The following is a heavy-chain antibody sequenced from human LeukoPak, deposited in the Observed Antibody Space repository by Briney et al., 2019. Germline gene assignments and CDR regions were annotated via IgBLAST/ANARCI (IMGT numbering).Heavy chain of an antibody. D-gene: IGHD3-3*01. CDR2: ISSSSSYI. J-gene: IGHJ5*02. Sequence: PGGSLRLSCAASGFTFSSYSMNWVRQAPGKGLEWVSSISSSSSYIYYADSVKGRFTISRDNAKNSLYLQMNSLRAEDTAVYYCARGGERDFWSGYNKKKNWFDPWGQGTLVTVSS. CDR1: GFTFSSYS. CDR3: ARGGERDFWSGYNKKKNWFDP. V-gene: IGHV3-21*01.